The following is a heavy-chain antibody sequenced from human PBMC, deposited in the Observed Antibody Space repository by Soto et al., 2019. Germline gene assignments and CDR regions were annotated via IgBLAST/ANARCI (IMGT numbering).Heavy chain of an antibody. CDR1: GGTFSSYA. J-gene: IGHJ3*02. Sequence: QVQLVQSGAEVKKPGSSVKVSCKASGGTFSSYAISWVRQAPGQGLEWMVGIIHIFGTANSAQKFQGRVTITADESTSTAYMELSSLRSEDTAVYYCARDGGDYGREEAFDIWGQGTMVTVSS. CDR2: IIHIFGTA. V-gene: IGHV1-69*12. D-gene: IGHD4-17*01. CDR3: ARDGGDYGREEAFDI.